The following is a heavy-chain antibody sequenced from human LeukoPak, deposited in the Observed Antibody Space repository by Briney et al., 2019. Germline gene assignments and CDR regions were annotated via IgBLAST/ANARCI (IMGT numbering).Heavy chain of an antibody. J-gene: IGHJ5*02. V-gene: IGHV3-48*02. CDR3: ARDPKTSLYSSGWYSNWFDP. D-gene: IGHD6-19*01. CDR2: ISSTSSTI. Sequence: GGSLRLSCAASGFTFSTYNMNWVRQAPGKGLEWVSYISSTSSTIHYADSVKGRFTISRDNAKNSLYLQMNSLRDDDTAVYYCARDPKTSLYSSGWYSNWFDPWGQGTLVTVSS. CDR1: GFTFSTYN.